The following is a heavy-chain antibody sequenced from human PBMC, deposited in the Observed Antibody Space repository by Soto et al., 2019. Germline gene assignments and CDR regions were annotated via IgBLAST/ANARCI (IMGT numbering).Heavy chain of an antibody. D-gene: IGHD3-9*01. J-gene: IGHJ6*02. V-gene: IGHV1-2*02. CDR1: GYTFTGYY. Sequence: ASVKVSCKASGYTFTGYYMHWVRQAPGQGLEWMGWINPNSGGTNYAQKFQGRVTMTRDTSISTAYMELSRLRSDDTAVYYCASYCDILTGANYYYGMDVWGQGTTVTVSS. CDR2: INPNSGGT. CDR3: ASYCDILTGANYYYGMDV.